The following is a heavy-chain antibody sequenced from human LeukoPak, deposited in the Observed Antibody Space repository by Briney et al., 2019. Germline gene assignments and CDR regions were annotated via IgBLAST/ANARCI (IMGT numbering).Heavy chain of an antibody. V-gene: IGHV3-11*01. J-gene: IGHJ4*02. Sequence: GGSLRLSCAASGFSLSDYYMTWIRQAPGKGLESVSYISSDGSPVAYADSVKGRFTISRDDAKNSMYLQINSLRAEDTAVYYCARLVSIEAAGTYDYWGQGVLVTVSS. CDR2: ISSDGSPV. D-gene: IGHD6-13*01. CDR1: GFSLSDYY. CDR3: ARLVSIEAAGTYDY.